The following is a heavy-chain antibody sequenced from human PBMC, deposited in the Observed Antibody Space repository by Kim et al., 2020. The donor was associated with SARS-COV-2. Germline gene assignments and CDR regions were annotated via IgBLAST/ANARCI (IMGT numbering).Heavy chain of an antibody. D-gene: IGHD2-21*02. CDR3: AREIVVVTNAFDI. CDR2: IWYDGSNK. V-gene: IGHV3-33*01. CDR1: GFTFSSYG. Sequence: GGSLRLSCAASGFTFSSYGMHWVRQAPGKGLEWVAVIWYDGSNKYYADSVKGRFTISRDNSKNTLYLQMNSLRAEDTAVYYCAREIVVVTNAFDIWGQGTMVTVSS. J-gene: IGHJ3*02.